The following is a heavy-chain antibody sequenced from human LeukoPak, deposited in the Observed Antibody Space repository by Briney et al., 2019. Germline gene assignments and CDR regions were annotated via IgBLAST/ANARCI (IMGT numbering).Heavy chain of an antibody. J-gene: IGHJ5*02. CDR2: LTGSGDST. Sequence: GGSLRLSCVASGFTFKNYATGWVRQPPGKGLVWVSVLTGSGDSTYYADSVKGRFPISRDNSKTTLYLQMDSLRADDTAVYYCAKDRGKQWPDNWFDPWGQGTLVTVSS. D-gene: IGHD6-19*01. V-gene: IGHV3-23*01. CDR3: AKDRGKQWPDNWFDP. CDR1: GFTFKNYA.